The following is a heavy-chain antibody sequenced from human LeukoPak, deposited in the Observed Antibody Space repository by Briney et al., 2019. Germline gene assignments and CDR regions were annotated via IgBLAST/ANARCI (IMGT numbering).Heavy chain of an antibody. V-gene: IGHV3-48*01. J-gene: IGHJ4*02. CDR1: GFTFSNYW. Sequence: GGSLRLSCAASGFTFSNYWMNWVRQAPGKGLEWVSYISSSSSTIYYADSVKGRFTISRDNAKNSLYLQMNSLRAEDTAVYYCASTWGHYYDSSGYYALSFDYWGQGTLVTVSS. CDR2: ISSSSSTI. CDR3: ASTWGHYYDSSGYYALSFDY. D-gene: IGHD3-22*01.